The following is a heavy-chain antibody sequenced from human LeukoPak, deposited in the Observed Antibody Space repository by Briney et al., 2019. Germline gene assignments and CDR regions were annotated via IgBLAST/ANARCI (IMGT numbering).Heavy chain of an antibody. V-gene: IGHV3-21*01. D-gene: IGHD2-2*03. Sequence: GGSLRLSCGASGFTLSSYTMNWVRQAPGKGLEWVSYITSSSSIYYADSVKGRFTISRDNAKSSLYLQMNSLRAEDTAVYYCVAGYCSGTSCSTFFGMDVWGQGTTVTVSS. CDR2: ITSSSSI. J-gene: IGHJ6*02. CDR3: VAGYCSGTSCSTFFGMDV. CDR1: GFTLSSYT.